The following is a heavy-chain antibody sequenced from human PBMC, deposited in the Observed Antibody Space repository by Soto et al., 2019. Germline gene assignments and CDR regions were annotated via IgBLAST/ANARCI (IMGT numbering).Heavy chain of an antibody. J-gene: IGHJ4*02. CDR3: ARDQCAHSTAEIFN. CDR1: GGSISSGGYY. CDR2: IYYSGST. V-gene: IGHV4-31*03. Sequence: LSLTCTVSGGSISSGGYYWSWIRQHPGKGLEWIGYIYYSGSTYYNPSLKSRVTISVDTSKNQFSLKLSSVTAADTAVYYCARDQCAHSTAEIFNWAQETLHTVSS. D-gene: IGHD6-13*01.